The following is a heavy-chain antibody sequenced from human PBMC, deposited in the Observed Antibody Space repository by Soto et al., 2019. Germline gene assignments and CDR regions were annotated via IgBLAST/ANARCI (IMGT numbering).Heavy chain of an antibody. V-gene: IGHV1-8*01. CDR1: GYTFTSYD. CDR2: MNPNSGNT. J-gene: IGHJ6*03. CDR3: ARGWGNFTIFGVVITAYYYYYYMDV. Sequence: QVQLVQSGAEVKKPGASVKVSCKASGYTFTSYDINWVQQATGQGLEWMGWMNPNSGNTGYAQKFQGRVTMTRNTSISTAYMELSSLRSEDTAVYYCARGWGNFTIFGVVITAYYYYYYMDVWGKGTTVTVSS. D-gene: IGHD3-3*01.